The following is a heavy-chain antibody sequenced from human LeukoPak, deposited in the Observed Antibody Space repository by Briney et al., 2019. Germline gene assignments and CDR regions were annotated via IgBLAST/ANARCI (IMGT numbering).Heavy chain of an antibody. D-gene: IGHD6-19*01. CDR1: GFTFSSYS. Sequence: GGSLRLSCAASGFTFSSYSMNWVRQAPGKGLEWVSYISSSSSTIYYADSVKGRFTISRDNAKNSLYLQMNSLRAEDTAVYYCAREGGGWYGCYFDYWGQGTLVTVSS. V-gene: IGHV3-48*01. J-gene: IGHJ4*02. CDR3: AREGGGWYGCYFDY. CDR2: ISSSSSTI.